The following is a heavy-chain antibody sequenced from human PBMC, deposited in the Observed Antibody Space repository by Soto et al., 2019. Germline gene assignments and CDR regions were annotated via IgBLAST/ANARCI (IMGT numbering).Heavy chain of an antibody. V-gene: IGHV3-66*01. J-gene: IGHJ6*02. CDR1: GFTVSSNY. CDR2: IYSGGST. Sequence: PGGSLRLSCAASGFTVSSNYMSWVRQAPGKGLEWVSVIYSGGSTYYADSVKGGFTISRDNSKNTLYLQMNSLRAEDTAVYYCARDRIPTGMDVWGQGTTVTVSS. CDR3: ARDRIPTGMDV.